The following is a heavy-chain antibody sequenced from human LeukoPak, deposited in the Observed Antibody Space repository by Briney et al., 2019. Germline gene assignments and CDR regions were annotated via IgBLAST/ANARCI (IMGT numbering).Heavy chain of an antibody. CDR1: GGSISSSSYY. J-gene: IGHJ3*02. V-gene: IGHV4-39*07. D-gene: IGHD2-2*01. CDR2: IYYSGST. CDR3: ARDLVVPALGGDAFDI. Sequence: SETLSLTCTVSGGSISSSSYYWGWIRQPPGKGLEWIGSIYYSGSTYYNPSLKSRVTISVDTSKNQFSLKLSSVTAADTAVYYCARDLVVPALGGDAFDIWGQGTMVTVSS.